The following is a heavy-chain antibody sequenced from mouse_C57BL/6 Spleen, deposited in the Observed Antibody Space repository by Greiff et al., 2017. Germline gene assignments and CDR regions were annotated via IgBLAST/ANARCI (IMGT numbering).Heavy chain of an antibody. J-gene: IGHJ3*01. Sequence: QVHVKQSGPELVKPGASVKISCKASGYAFSSSWMNWVKQRPGKGLEWIGRIYPGDGDTNYNGKFKGKATLTADKSSSTAYMQLSSLTSEDSAVYFCARDGYYRFAYWGQGTLVTVSA. CDR2: IYPGDGDT. CDR3: ARDGYYRFAY. CDR1: GYAFSSSW. D-gene: IGHD2-3*01. V-gene: IGHV1-82*01.